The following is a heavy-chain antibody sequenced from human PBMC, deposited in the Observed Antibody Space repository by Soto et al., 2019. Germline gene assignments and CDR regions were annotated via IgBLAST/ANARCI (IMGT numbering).Heavy chain of an antibody. CDR3: AQVPSDCSGGSCYAGYFQH. CDR2: ISGSGRDT. D-gene: IGHD2-15*01. CDR1: AFTFSSYA. V-gene: IGHV3-23*01. J-gene: IGHJ3*01. Sequence: GGSLRLSCAASAFTFSSYAMSWVRQAPGKGLEWVSAISGSGRDTYYADSVKGRFTISRDNSKNTLSLQMNSLRAEDTAVYYCAQVPSDCSGGSCYAGYFQHWGQGTMGTV.